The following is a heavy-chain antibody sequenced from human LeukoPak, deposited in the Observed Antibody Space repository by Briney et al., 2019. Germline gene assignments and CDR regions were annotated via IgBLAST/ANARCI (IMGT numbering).Heavy chain of an antibody. CDR1: GFTFSSYW. CDR3: ASYCSSTSCPPDGY. V-gene: IGHV3-74*01. D-gene: IGHD2-2*01. J-gene: IGHJ4*02. CDR2: INTDGSST. Sequence: GGSLRLSCAASGFTFSSYWMHWVRQAPGKGLVWVSRINTDGSSTGYADSVKGRFTISRDNAKNTLYLQMNSLRAEDTAVYYCASYCSSTSCPPDGYWGQGTLVTVSS.